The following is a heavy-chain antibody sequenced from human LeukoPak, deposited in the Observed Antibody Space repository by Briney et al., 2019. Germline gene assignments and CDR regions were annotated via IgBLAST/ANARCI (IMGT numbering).Heavy chain of an antibody. CDR2: IYPGDSDT. J-gene: IGHJ3*02. V-gene: IGHV5-51*01. Sequence: KAGESLKISCKGSGYTFITYWIGWVRQMPGKGLEWMGIIYPGDSDTRYSPSFRGQVTISADKSINTAYLQWSSLKASDTAMYYCARPDDYGGKPAAFDIWGQGTMVTVSS. CDR3: ARPDDYGGKPAAFDI. D-gene: IGHD4-23*01. CDR1: GYTFITYW.